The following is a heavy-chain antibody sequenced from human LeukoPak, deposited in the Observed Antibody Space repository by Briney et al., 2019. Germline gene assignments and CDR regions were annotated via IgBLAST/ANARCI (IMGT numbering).Heavy chain of an antibody. D-gene: IGHD2-2*01. J-gene: IGHJ4*02. CDR1: GFTFSSYA. CDR3: ARAQFTIVVVPADY. V-gene: IGHV3-30-3*01. Sequence: GGSLRLSCAASGFTFSSYAMHWVRQAPGKGLEWVAVISYDGSNKYYADSVKGRFTISRDNSKNTLYLQMNSLRAEDTAVYYCARAQFTIVVVPADYWGQGTLVTVSS. CDR2: ISYDGSNK.